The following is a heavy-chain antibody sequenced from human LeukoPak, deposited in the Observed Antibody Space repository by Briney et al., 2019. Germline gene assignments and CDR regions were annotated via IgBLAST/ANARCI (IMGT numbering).Heavy chain of an antibody. CDR2: IYYSGST. V-gene: IGHV4-59*01. Sequence: SETLSLTCTVSGGSISSYYWSWIRQPAGKGLEWIGYIYYSGSTNYNPSLKSRVTISVDTSKNQFSLNLSSVTAADTAVYYCARVGAKLTGVGWYLDLWGRGTLVTVSS. CDR3: ARVGAKLTGVGWYLDL. CDR1: GGSISSYY. D-gene: IGHD3-9*01. J-gene: IGHJ2*01.